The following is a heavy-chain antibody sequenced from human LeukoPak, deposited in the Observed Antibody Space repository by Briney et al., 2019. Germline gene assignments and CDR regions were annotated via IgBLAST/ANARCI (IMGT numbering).Heavy chain of an antibody. CDR1: GFPFSTYW. V-gene: IGHV3-7*03. Sequence: GGSLRLSCAPSGFPFSTYWMGWVRQAPGKGLEWLANINQGGSEKYYVDSVKGRFTISRDNAKNSLFLQMNSLRAEDTAVYYCAKFIGRYSLLDYWGQGTLVTVSS. CDR3: AKFIGRYSLLDY. CDR2: INQGGSEK. J-gene: IGHJ4*02. D-gene: IGHD1-26*01.